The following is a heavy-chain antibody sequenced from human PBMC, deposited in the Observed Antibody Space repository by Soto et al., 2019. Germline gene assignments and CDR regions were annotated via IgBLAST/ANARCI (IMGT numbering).Heavy chain of an antibody. V-gene: IGHV1-3*01. J-gene: IGHJ4*02. CDR2: INAGNGNR. CDR1: GYTFTRYA. CDR3: ARASYSATFDY. D-gene: IGHD2-15*01. Sequence: QVPLVQSGAEVKKPGASVKVSWKASGYTFTRYAFHWVRQAPGQRLEWMGWINAGNGNRKYSQNFQGRVTITRDTSASTAYMELSSLRSEDTAVYYCARASYSATFDYWGQGTLVTVSS.